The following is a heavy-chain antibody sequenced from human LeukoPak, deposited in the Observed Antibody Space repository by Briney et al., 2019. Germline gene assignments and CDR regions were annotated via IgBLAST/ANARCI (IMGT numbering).Heavy chain of an antibody. V-gene: IGHV1-18*01. J-gene: IGHJ4*02. Sequence: ASVKVSCKASGYTFTNYHIDWVRQATGQGLEWMGWVSTNDGNTVYAQRLQGRVTMTTDTSTSVAYMELRSLTSDDTAVYYCTRAPPGMTMMTDYCGQRTLLTASS. D-gene: IGHD3-22*01. CDR1: GYTFTNYH. CDR2: VSTNDGNT. CDR3: TRAPPGMTMMTDY.